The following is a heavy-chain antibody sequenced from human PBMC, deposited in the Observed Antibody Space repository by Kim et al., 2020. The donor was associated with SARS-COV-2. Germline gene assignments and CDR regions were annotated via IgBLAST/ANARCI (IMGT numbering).Heavy chain of an antibody. V-gene: IGHV3-23*01. J-gene: IGHJ4*02. Sequence: GGSLRLSCAASGFTFSSYAMSWVRQAPGKGLEWVSAISGSGGSTYYADSVKGRFTISRDNSKNTLYLQMNSLRAEDTAVYYCAKQGWGQLVGGVDYWGQGTLVTVSS. CDR3: AKQGWGQLVGGVDY. CDR1: GFTFSSYA. D-gene: IGHD6-13*01. CDR2: ISGSGGST.